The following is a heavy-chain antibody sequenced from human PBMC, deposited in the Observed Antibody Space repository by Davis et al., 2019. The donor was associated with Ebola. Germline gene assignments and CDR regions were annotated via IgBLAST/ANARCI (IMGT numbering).Heavy chain of an antibody. CDR1: GGSVSSGSYY. V-gene: IGHV4-61*01. CDR3: ARGLRSSGWEGYFQY. Sequence: SETLSLTCTVSGGSVSSGSYYWSWIRQPPGKGLEWIGYIYYSGSTYYNPSLKSRVTISVDTSKNQFSLKLSFLTAADTAVYYCARGLRSSGWEGYFQYWGQGILVTVSS. D-gene: IGHD6-19*01. CDR2: IYYSGST. J-gene: IGHJ1*01.